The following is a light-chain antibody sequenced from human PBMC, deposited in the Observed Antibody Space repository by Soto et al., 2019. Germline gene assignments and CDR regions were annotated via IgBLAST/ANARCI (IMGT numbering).Light chain of an antibody. CDR3: QQYHTIPRT. CDR1: QSILHSSKNKDS. J-gene: IGKJ1*01. CDR2: WAS. Sequence: DIVMTQSPDSLAVSLGERATINCKSSQSILHSSKNKDSLAWYLQKPGQPPKLIIYWASTRESGVPDRFSGSGSGTDFTLTISSLQAEDVAVYYCQQYHTIPRTFGQGTKVGIK. V-gene: IGKV4-1*01.